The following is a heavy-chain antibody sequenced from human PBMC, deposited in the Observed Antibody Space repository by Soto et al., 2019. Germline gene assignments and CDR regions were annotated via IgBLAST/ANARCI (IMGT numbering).Heavy chain of an antibody. D-gene: IGHD3-16*01. CDR3: ASGSRFGY. CDR2: IYHSGST. J-gene: IGHJ4*02. Sequence: PSETLSLTCAVSGGSISSGGYSWSWIRQPPGKGLEWIGYIYHSGSTYYNPSLKSRVTISVDTSKNQFSLKLSSVTAADTAVYYCASGSRFGYWGPGTMVTVPS. CDR1: GGSISSGGYS. V-gene: IGHV4-30-2*01.